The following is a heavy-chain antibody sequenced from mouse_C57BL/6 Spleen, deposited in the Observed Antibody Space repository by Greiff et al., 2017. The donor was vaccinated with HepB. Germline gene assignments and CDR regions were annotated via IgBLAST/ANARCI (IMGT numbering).Heavy chain of an antibody. Sequence: EVQLQESGGGLVKPGGSLKLSCAASGFTFSDYGMHWVRQAPEKGLEWVAYISSGSSNIYYADTVKGRFTISRDNAKNTLFLQMTSLRSEDTAMYYCARDDGYYPYWYFDVWGKGTTVTVSS. D-gene: IGHD2-3*01. V-gene: IGHV5-17*01. CDR2: ISSGSSNI. J-gene: IGHJ1*03. CDR1: GFTFSDYG. CDR3: ARDDGYYPYWYFDV.